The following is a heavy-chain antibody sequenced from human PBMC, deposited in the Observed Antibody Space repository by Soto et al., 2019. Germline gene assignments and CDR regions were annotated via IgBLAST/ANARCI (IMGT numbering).Heavy chain of an antibody. J-gene: IGHJ4*02. V-gene: IGHV3-74*01. CDR1: GFTFTNYW. D-gene: IGHD6-13*01. CDR2: INSDGSTT. Sequence: GGSLRLSCAAYGFTFTNYWMQWVRQVPGKGPVWVSRINSDGSTTTYADSVKGRFTLSRDNAKNTLYLQMDSLRAEDTAVYYCVRAKVAAGFDYWGQGTLVTVSS. CDR3: VRAKVAAGFDY.